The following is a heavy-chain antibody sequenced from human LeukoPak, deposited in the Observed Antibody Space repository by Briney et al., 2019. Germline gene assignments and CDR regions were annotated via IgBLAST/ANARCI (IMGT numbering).Heavy chain of an antibody. CDR1: GFTFSSYE. Sequence: GGSLRLSCAASGFTFSSYEMNWVRQAPGKGLEWVSYISSSGSTIYYADSVKGRFTISRDNAKNSLYLQMNSLRAEDTAVYYCARGYYDSSGCYYDYWGQGTLVTVSS. J-gene: IGHJ4*02. CDR3: ARGYYDSSGCYYDY. V-gene: IGHV3-48*03. CDR2: ISSSGSTI. D-gene: IGHD3-22*01.